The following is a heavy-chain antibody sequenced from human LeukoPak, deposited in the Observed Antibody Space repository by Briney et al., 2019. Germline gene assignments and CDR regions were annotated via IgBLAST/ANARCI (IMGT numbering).Heavy chain of an antibody. CDR2: INSDGSST. CDR3: ARDGPNSDGYDFDC. J-gene: IGHJ4*02. CDR1: GFTFNSYD. D-gene: IGHD5-18*01. Sequence: GGSLRLSCAASGFTFNSYDMNWVRQAPGKGLVWVSRINSDGSSTSYADSVKGRFTISRDNAKNTLFLQMNSLRVEDTAVYYCARDGPNSDGYDFDCWGQGTLVTVSS. V-gene: IGHV3-74*01.